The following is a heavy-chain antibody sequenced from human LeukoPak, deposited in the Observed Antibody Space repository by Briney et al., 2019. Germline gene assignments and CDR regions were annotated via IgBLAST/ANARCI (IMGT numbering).Heavy chain of an antibody. Sequence: PSQTLSLTCTVSGGSISSGGYYWSWIRQPPGKGLEWIGYIYHSGSTYYNPSLKSRVTISVDRSKNQFSLKLSSVTAADTAVYYCARRSGRGIRKKPYYFDYWGQGTLVTVSS. CDR1: GGSISSGGYY. CDR2: IYHSGST. CDR3: ARRSGRGIRKKPYYFDY. V-gene: IGHV4-30-2*01. D-gene: IGHD3-10*01. J-gene: IGHJ4*02.